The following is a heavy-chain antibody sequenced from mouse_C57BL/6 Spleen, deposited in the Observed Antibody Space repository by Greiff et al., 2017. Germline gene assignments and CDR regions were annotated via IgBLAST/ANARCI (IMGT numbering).Heavy chain of an antibody. D-gene: IGHD1-1*01. V-gene: IGHV1-52*01. J-gene: IGHJ3*01. CDR2: IDPSDSET. Sequence: QVQLQQPGAELVRPGSSVKMSCKASGYTFTSYWMHWVKQRPIQGLEWIGNIDPSDSETHYNQKFKDKATVTVDKSSSTAYMQLSSLTSDDSAVDDCARKKNYCGSGAWFAYWGQGTLVTVSA. CDR1: GYTFTSYW. CDR3: ARKKNYCGSGAWFAY.